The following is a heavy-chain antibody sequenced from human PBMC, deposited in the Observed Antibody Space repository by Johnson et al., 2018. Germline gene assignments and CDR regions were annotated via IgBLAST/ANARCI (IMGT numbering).Heavy chain of an antibody. CDR2: IRSKVHSYAT. V-gene: IGHV3-73*01. J-gene: IGHJ4*02. CDR1: GFTFSDYA. Sequence: VQLQESGGGLVQPGGSXKLPCAASGFTFSDYAMHWVRQAPGEGMEWVGRIRSKVHSYATAYGASVKGRFTISRDDSKNTAYLQMNSLKTEDTAVYYCSRNAGSYSNDNWGQGTLVTVSS. CDR3: SRNAGSYSNDN. D-gene: IGHD1-26*01.